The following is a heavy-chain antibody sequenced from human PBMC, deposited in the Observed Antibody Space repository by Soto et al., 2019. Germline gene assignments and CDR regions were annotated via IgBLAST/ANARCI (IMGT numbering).Heavy chain of an antibody. V-gene: IGHV3-33*01. D-gene: IGHD2-15*01. Sequence: PGGSLRLSCAASGFTFSSYGMHWVRQAPGKGLEWVAVIWYDGSNKCYADSVKGRFTISRDNSKNTLYLQMNSLRAEDTAVYYCARDAPYCSGGSCYFDYWGQGTLVTVSS. J-gene: IGHJ4*02. CDR3: ARDAPYCSGGSCYFDY. CDR1: GFTFSSYG. CDR2: IWYDGSNK.